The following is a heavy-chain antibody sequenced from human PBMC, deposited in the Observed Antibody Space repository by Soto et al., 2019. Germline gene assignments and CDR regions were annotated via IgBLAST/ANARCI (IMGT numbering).Heavy chain of an antibody. D-gene: IGHD6-13*01. V-gene: IGHV3-23*01. Sequence: PGGSLRLSCAASGFTFSSYAMSWVRQAPGKGLEWVSAISGSGGSTYYADSVKGRFTISRDNSKNTLYLQMNSLRAEDTAVYYCAKDLRRHGDSSSWYFDYWGQGTLVTVSS. J-gene: IGHJ4*02. CDR3: AKDLRRHGDSSSWYFDY. CDR1: GFTFSSYA. CDR2: ISGSGGST.